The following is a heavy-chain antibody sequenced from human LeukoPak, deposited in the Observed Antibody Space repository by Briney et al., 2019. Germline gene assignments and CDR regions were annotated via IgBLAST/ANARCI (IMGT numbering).Heavy chain of an antibody. Sequence: GGSLRLSCAVSGFRFRDYAMSWVRQAPGKGLEWVSVISGSGATTHYADSVQGRLTMSRDNSKNTVFLQMNSLRAEDTAVYYCARLSRGSRGYFFDPWGQGTLVTVSS. J-gene: IGHJ5*02. CDR3: ARLSRGSRGYFFDP. D-gene: IGHD3-10*01. CDR2: ISGSGATT. V-gene: IGHV3-23*01. CDR1: GFRFRDYA.